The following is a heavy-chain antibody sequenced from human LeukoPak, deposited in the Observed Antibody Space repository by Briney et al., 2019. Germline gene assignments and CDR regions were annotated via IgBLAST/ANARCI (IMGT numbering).Heavy chain of an antibody. J-gene: IGHJ3*02. D-gene: IGHD4-17*01. CDR3: ARGRGGDYGLSI. Sequence: PGGSLRLSCAASGFTFSSYAMSWVRQAPGKGLEWVSAISGSGGSTYYADSVKGRFTISRDNSKNTLYLQMNSLRAEDTAVYYCARGRGGDYGLSIWGQGTMVTVSS. CDR2: ISGSGGST. V-gene: IGHV3-23*01. CDR1: GFTFSSYA.